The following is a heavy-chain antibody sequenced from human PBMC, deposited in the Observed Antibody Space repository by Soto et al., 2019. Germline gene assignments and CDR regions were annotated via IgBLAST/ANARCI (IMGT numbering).Heavy chain of an antibody. D-gene: IGHD6-6*01. CDR3: ASSVLIPSIAARPWGYFDY. V-gene: IGHV1-3*01. Sequence: QVQLVQSGAEVKKPGASVKVSCKASGYTFTSYAMHWVRQAPGQRLEWMGWINAGNGNTKYSQKFQGRVTITRDTSASTAYMELSSLRSEDTAVYYCASSVLIPSIAARPWGYFDYWGQGTLVTVSS. J-gene: IGHJ4*02. CDR2: INAGNGNT. CDR1: GYTFTSYA.